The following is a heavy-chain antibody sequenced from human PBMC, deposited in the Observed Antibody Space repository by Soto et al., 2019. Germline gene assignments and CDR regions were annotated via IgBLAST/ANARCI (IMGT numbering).Heavy chain of an antibody. CDR1: GGSISSYY. J-gene: IGHJ5*02. D-gene: IGHD3-10*01. CDR3: ARESAGSGRNNWFDP. CDR2: IYYSGST. Sequence: PSETLSLTCTVSGGSISSYYWSWSLQPPWKGLEWIGYIYYSGSTNYNPSLKSRVTISVDTSKNQFSLKLNSVTAADTAVYYCARESAGSGRNNWFDPWGQGTLVTVSS. V-gene: IGHV4-59*01.